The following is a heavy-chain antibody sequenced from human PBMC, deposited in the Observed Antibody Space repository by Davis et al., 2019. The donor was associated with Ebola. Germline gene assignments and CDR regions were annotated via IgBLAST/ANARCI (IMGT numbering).Heavy chain of an antibody. D-gene: IGHD6-13*01. CDR3: AKDKSSSSWYYGGMDV. Sequence: SLKISCAASGFTFSSYWMSWVRQAPGKGLEWVSGISWNSGSIGYADSVKGRFTISRDNAKNSLYLQMNSLRAEDTALYYCAKDKSSSSWYYGGMDVWGQGTTVTVSS. J-gene: IGHJ6*02. CDR2: ISWNSGSI. CDR1: GFTFSSYW. V-gene: IGHV3-9*01.